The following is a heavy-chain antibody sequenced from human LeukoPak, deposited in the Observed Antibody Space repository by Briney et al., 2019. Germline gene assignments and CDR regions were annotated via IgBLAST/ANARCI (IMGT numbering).Heavy chain of an antibody. V-gene: IGHV3-21*06. CDR3: ARVSTAVSLAIDY. J-gene: IGHJ4*02. D-gene: IGHD6-13*01. CDR1: GFTFSTYW. Sequence: GGSLRLSCAASGFTFSTYWVHWVRQVPGKGLEWVSVISSSSTYIYYADSVKGRFTISRDNAKNSLYLQMNSLRAEDTAVYYCARVSTAVSLAIDYWGQGTLVTVSS. CDR2: ISSSSTYI.